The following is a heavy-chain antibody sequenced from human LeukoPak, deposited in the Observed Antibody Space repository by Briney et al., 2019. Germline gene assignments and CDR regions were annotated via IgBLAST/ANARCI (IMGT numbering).Heavy chain of an antibody. Sequence: SVKVSCKASGGAFSSYDISWVRQAPGQGLEWMGGIIPIFGTANYAQKFQRRVTITADESTSTAYMELSSLRSEDTAVYYCARPELEYCSSTSCYEVWFDPWGQGTLVTVSS. CDR2: IIPIFGTA. CDR3: ARPELEYCSSTSCYEVWFDP. V-gene: IGHV1-69*13. CDR1: GGAFSSYD. J-gene: IGHJ5*02. D-gene: IGHD2-2*01.